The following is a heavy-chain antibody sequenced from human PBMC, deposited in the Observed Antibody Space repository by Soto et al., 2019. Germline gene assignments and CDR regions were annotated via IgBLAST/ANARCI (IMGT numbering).Heavy chain of an antibody. CDR3: AREDRGLERYYYNYGMDV. V-gene: IGHV4-31*03. J-gene: IGHJ6*02. CDR1: GGPISSGAYY. Sequence: QVQLQESGPGLVKPSQTLSLTCTVFGGPISSGAYYWSWIRQHPGKGLEWIGYIYYSGSTYYNPSLKSGVTISVDTSKNQFSLNLSSVTAADTAVYYCAREDRGLERYYYNYGMDVWGQGTTVTVSS. D-gene: IGHD3-3*01. CDR2: IYYSGST.